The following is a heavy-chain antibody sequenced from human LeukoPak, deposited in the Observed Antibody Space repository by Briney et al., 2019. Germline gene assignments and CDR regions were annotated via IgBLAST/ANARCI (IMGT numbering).Heavy chain of an antibody. CDR1: GGSISSGGYY. D-gene: IGHD3-22*01. CDR2: IYHSGST. Sequence: SETLSLTCTVSGGSISSGGYYWSWIRQPPGKGLEWIGYIYHSGSTYYNPSLKSRVTISVDRSKNQFSLKLSSVTAADTAVYYCARHYYYDSSGYYYDYYYFDYWGQGTLVTVSS. V-gene: IGHV4-30-2*02. J-gene: IGHJ4*02. CDR3: ARHYYYDSSGYYYDYYYFDY.